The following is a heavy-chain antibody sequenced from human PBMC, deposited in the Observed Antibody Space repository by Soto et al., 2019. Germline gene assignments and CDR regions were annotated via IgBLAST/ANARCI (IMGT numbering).Heavy chain of an antibody. CDR3: AHIVSTMASRYFDF. Sequence: SGPTLVNPTETLTLTCTFSGFSLSTSAVGVGWIRQPPGKAPEWLALIYWNDDKSYSPSLKSRLTITKDTPKNQVVLTMTNMDPVDTATYFCAHIVSTMASRYFDFWGQGTLVTVSS. CDR1: GFSLSTSAVG. J-gene: IGHJ4*02. CDR2: IYWNDDK. V-gene: IGHV2-5*01. D-gene: IGHD1-1*01.